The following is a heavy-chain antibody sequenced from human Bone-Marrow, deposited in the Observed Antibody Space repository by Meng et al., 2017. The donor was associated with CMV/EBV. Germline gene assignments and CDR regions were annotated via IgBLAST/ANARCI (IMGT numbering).Heavy chain of an antibody. Sequence: ASVKVSCKASGYTFTSYDINWVRQATGQGLEWMGWMNPNSGNTGYAQKFQGRVTMTRNTSISTAYMELSSLRSEDTAVYYCARGAGGGNLSYYYYGMDVWGQGNTVTVPS. V-gene: IGHV1-8*01. CDR2: MNPNSGNT. D-gene: IGHD4-23*01. CDR1: GYTFTSYD. J-gene: IGHJ6*02. CDR3: ARGAGGGNLSYYYYGMDV.